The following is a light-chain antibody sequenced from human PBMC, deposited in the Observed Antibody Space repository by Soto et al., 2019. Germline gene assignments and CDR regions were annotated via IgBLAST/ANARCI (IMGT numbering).Light chain of an antibody. CDR3: LQHNRYPWT. Sequence: DTQMTHSLSPMSTSVGDRVTITCRARQGIRNDLGWYQQKPGKAPKRVIFAAYSLESGVPERFSGSGSGTEFTLTISSLHPEDFATYHCLQHNRYPWTFGQGTKVEIK. CDR1: QGIRND. J-gene: IGKJ1*01. V-gene: IGKV1-17*01. CDR2: AAY.